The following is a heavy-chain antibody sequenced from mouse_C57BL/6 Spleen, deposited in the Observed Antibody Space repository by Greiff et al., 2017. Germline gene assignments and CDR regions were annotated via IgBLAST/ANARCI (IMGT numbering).Heavy chain of an antibody. Sequence: EVQLVESGPGLVKPSQSLSLTCSVTGYSITSGYYWNWIRQFPGNKLEWMGYISYDGSNNYNPSLKNRISITRDTSKNQFFLKLNSVTTEDTATYYCARDYYGSSVYWYFDVWGTGTTVTVSS. V-gene: IGHV3-6*01. CDR1: GYSITSGYY. CDR3: ARDYYGSSVYWYFDV. J-gene: IGHJ1*03. D-gene: IGHD1-1*01. CDR2: ISYDGSN.